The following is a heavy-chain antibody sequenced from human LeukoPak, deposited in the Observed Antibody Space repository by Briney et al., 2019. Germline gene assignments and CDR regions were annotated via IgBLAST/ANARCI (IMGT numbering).Heavy chain of an antibody. CDR3: ARGSNLWFGANRHWFDP. D-gene: IGHD3-10*01. J-gene: IGHJ5*02. Sequence: TSETLSLTCSVSGGSISSGGFYWSWIRQHPERGLEWIGNIYYRVSTYYNPSLRGRVTISVDTSKNQFYLKLSSVTSADTAVYYCARGSNLWFGANRHWFDPWGQGALVTVSS. CDR1: GGSISSGGFY. CDR2: IYYRVST. V-gene: IGHV4-31*03.